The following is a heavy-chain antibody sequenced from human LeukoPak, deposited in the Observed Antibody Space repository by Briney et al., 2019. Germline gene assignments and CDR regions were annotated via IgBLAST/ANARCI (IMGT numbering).Heavy chain of an antibody. Sequence: SQTLSLTCTVSGGSISSYYRSWIRQPPGKGLEWIGYIYYSGSTNYNPSLKSRVTISVDTSKNQFSLKLSSVTAADTAVYYCARTTEAHSWRTRYYDYYMDVWGKGTTVTVSS. D-gene: IGHD6-13*01. CDR3: ARTTEAHSWRTRYYDYYMDV. V-gene: IGHV4-59*01. CDR2: IYYSGST. J-gene: IGHJ6*03. CDR1: GGSISSYY.